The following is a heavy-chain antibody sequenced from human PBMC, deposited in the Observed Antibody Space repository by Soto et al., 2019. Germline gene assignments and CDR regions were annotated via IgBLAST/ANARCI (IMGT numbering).Heavy chain of an antibody. CDR2: IRSKAYGGTA. V-gene: IGHV3-49*03. CDR1: GFTFGDYA. J-gene: IGHJ3*01. CDR3: TREEDIVVVVDATPDCDL. Sequence: PVGSLRLSCTASGFTFGDYAMSWFRQAPGKGLEWVGFIRSKAYGGTAEYAASVKGRFTISRDDSKSIAYLQMNSLKTEDTAVYDCTREEDIVVVVDATPDCDLWGQVKMVTVS. D-gene: IGHD2-15*01.